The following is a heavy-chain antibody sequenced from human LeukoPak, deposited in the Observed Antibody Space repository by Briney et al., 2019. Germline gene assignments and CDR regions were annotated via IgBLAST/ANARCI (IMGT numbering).Heavy chain of an antibody. CDR2: ISGSGGST. CDR3: AKESKWAAKSDY. V-gene: IGHV3-23*01. J-gene: IGHJ4*02. D-gene: IGHD5-18*01. CDR1: GFTFSSYA. Sequence: GGSLRLSCAASGFTFSSYAMSWVRQARGKGLEWVSAISGSGGSTYYADSVKGRFTVSRDNSKNTLYLQMNGLRAEDTAVYYCAKESKWAAKSDYWGQGTLVTVSS.